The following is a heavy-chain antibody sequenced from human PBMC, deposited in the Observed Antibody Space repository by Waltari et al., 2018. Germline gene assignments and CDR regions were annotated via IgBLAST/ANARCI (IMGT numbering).Heavy chain of an antibody. Sequence: EVQLLESGGGLVQRGGSRRLSCAVSGFIFSSFAMRWVRHTPGKGLEWVAGTSASSGSTYYADSVQGRFTISRDNSKKRVFLQMNSLRAEDTATYYCTKMRRNLPRDIIDNWGQGTQVIIAS. J-gene: IGHJ4*02. CDR2: TSASSGST. V-gene: IGHV3-23*01. CDR3: TKMRRNLPRDIIDN. CDR1: GFIFSSFA.